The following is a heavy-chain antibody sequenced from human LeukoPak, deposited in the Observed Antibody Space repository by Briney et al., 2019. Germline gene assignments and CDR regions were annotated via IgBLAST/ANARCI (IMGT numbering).Heavy chain of an antibody. CDR2: INHSGST. CDR3: AESSGWYNAYFQH. Sequence: SETLSLTCAVYGGSFSGYYWSWIRQPPGKGLEWIGEINHSGSTNYNPSLKSRVTISVDTSKNQFSLKLSSVTAADTAVYYCAESSGWYNAYFQHWGQGTLVTGSS. V-gene: IGHV4-34*01. D-gene: IGHD6-19*01. CDR1: GGSFSGYY. J-gene: IGHJ1*01.